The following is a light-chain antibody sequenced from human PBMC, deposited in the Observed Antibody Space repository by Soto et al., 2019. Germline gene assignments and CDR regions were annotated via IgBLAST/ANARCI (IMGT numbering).Light chain of an antibody. CDR2: GAS. Sequence: EIVLTQSPGTLSLSPGERATLSCRASQSVSSSYLAWYQQKPGQAPRLLIYGASSRATGIPDRFSGSGSGTDFTLTISRLEPEDFAVYQCQQYGSSSFTFGGGTKVEIK. CDR1: QSVSSSY. CDR3: QQYGSSSFT. J-gene: IGKJ4*01. V-gene: IGKV3-20*01.